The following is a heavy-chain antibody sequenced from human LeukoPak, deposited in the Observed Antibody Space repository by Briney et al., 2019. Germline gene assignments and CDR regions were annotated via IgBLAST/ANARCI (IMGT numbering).Heavy chain of an antibody. CDR3: VRGTPPDYGMDV. Sequence: PSQTLSLTCTVSGGSISSGGYYWSWIRQHPGKGLEWIGYIYYSGSTYYNPSLKSRVTISVDTSKNQFSLKLSSVTAADTAVYYCVRGTPPDYGMDVWGQGTTVTVSS. CDR2: IYYSGST. V-gene: IGHV4-31*03. J-gene: IGHJ6*02. CDR1: GGSISSGGYY. D-gene: IGHD2-2*01.